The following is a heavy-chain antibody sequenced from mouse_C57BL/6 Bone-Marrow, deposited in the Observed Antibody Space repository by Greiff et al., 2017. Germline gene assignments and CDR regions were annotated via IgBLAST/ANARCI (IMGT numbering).Heavy chain of an antibody. D-gene: IGHD2-2*01. J-gene: IGHJ3*01. CDR3: ARECLRPPAY. Sequence: VQLQQSGPELVKPGASVKISCKASGYSFTGYYMNWVKQSPEKSLEWIGEINPSTGGTTYNQKFKAKATLTVDKSSSTAYMQLKSLTSEDSAVDYWARECLRPPAYWGQGTLVTVSA. CDR1: GYSFTGYY. V-gene: IGHV1-42*01. CDR2: INPSTGGT.